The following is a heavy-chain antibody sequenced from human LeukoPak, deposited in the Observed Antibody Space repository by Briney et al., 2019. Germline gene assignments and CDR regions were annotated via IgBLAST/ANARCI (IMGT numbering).Heavy chain of an antibody. CDR3: ARPVPSRLGWFDP. D-gene: IGHD1-1*01. J-gene: IGHJ5*02. V-gene: IGHV4-4*07. CDR2: IYTSGST. Sequence: PSETLSLTCTVSGGSFSTCYWSWIRQPAGKGLEWIGRIYTSGSTNYIPSLKSRVTMSVDTSKNQFSLKLTSVTAADTAVYYCARPVPSRLGWFDPWGQGTLVTVSS. CDR1: GGSFSTCY.